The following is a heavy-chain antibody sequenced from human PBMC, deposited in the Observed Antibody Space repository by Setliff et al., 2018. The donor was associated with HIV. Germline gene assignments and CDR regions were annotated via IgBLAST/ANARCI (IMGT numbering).Heavy chain of an antibody. CDR2: INPKSGGT. CDR1: GYTFTGYY. J-gene: IGHJ4*02. V-gene: IGHV1-2*02. D-gene: IGHD3-3*01. Sequence: ASVKVSCKASGYTFTGYYVHWVRQAPGQGLEWMGWINPKSGGTNYAQKFQGRVTMTCDTSISTAYMEVSRLRSDDTAVYYCARSFWTTEVIPLGYWGQGTLVTAPQ. CDR3: ARSFWTTEVIPLGY.